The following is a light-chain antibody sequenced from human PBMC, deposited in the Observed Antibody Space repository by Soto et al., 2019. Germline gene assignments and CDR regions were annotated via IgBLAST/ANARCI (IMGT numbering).Light chain of an antibody. Sequence: SYELTQPPSVSVASGKKARITCGGNNIGSKSVHWYQQKPGQAPVLVIYYDSDRPSGIPERFSGSNSGNTATLTISRVEAGDEADYYCQVWDSSSDHRGVFGGGTKLTVL. CDR1: NIGSKS. V-gene: IGLV3-21*04. CDR3: QVWDSSSDHRGV. CDR2: YDS. J-gene: IGLJ2*01.